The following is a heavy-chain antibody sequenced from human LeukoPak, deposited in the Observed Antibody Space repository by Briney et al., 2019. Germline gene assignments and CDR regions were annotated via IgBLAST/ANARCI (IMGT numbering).Heavy chain of an antibody. V-gene: IGHV3-23*01. D-gene: IGHD1-26*01. Sequence: GGSLRLSCAASGFTFDNYRMSWVRQAPGKGLEWVSTVNADGGNTYSADSVKGRLTISGANSKSTLILQINSLRVEDTALYYWTRRVKYGGTWDHFADWGQGTLVTVSS. CDR2: VNADGGNT. J-gene: IGHJ4*02. CDR1: GFTFDNYR. CDR3: TRRVKYGGTWDHFAD.